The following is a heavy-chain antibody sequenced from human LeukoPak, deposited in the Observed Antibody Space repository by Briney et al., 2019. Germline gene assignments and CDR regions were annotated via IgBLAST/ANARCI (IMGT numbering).Heavy chain of an antibody. Sequence: GGSLRLSCAASGFTVSSNYMSWVRQAPGKGLEWVSVIYTGGSTYYANSVKGRFTISRDTSKNTLYLQMNSLRVEDTAVYYCAISRGRWELLDYWGQGTLVTVSS. CDR1: GFTVSSNY. CDR3: AISRGRWELLDY. D-gene: IGHD3-10*01. CDR2: IYTGGST. V-gene: IGHV3-53*01. J-gene: IGHJ4*02.